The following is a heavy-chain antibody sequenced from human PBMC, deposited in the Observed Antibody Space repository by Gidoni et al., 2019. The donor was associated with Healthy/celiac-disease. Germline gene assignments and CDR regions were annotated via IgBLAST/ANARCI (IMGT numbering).Heavy chain of an antibody. CDR1: GFTVSSYA. CDR3: AKRGGRDGYNWDY. CDR2: ISGSGGST. J-gene: IGHJ4*02. V-gene: IGHV3-23*01. Sequence: EVQLLESGGGLVQRGGSLRLSCAASGFTVSSYAMSWVRQAPGKGLEWVSAISGSGGSTYYADSVKGRFTISRDNSKNTLYLQMNSLRAEDTAVYYCAKRGGRDGYNWDYWGQGTLVTVSS. D-gene: IGHD5-12*01.